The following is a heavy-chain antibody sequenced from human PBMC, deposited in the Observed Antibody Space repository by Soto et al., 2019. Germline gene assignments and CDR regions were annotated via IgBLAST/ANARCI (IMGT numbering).Heavy chain of an antibody. Sequence: PGESLKISCQASGYTFSAFWITWVRQMPGKGLEWMATIDPRDSYSNYSLSFQGHVTISADKSISTAYLQWSSLKASDTAMYYCARSAGGSGYYSHPHSYYYGMDVWGQGTTVTVSS. V-gene: IGHV5-10-1*01. CDR3: ARSAGGSGYYSHPHSYYYGMDV. D-gene: IGHD3-22*01. J-gene: IGHJ6*02. CDR1: GYTFSAFW. CDR2: IDPRDSYS.